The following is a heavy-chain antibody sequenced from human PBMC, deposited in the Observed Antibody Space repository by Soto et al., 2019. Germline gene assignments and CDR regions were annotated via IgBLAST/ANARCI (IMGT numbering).Heavy chain of an antibody. D-gene: IGHD3-16*01. CDR1: GGSISGDYY. J-gene: IGHJ4*02. CDR2: IYYSGSS. V-gene: IGHV4-30-4*08. CDR3: AWGGARWPGYFDS. Sequence: SETLSLTCSVSGGSISGDYYWSWIRQSPEKGLEWIGYIYYSGSSYSNPALQSRLSMSLDTSKNQFSLKQRSVTAADTAVYYCAWGGARWPGYFDSWGQGALVTVS.